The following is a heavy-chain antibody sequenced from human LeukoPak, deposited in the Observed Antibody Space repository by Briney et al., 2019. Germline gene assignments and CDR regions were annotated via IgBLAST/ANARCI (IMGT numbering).Heavy chain of an antibody. CDR2: ISSSSSTI. Sequence: GGSLRLSCAVSGFTFSSYSMNWVRQAPGKGLEWVSYISSSSSTIYYADSVKGRFTISRDNAKNSLYLQMNSLRAEDTAVYYCARDEVHAFDIWGQGTMVTVSS. V-gene: IGHV3-48*01. CDR1: GFTFSSYS. J-gene: IGHJ3*02. CDR3: ARDEVHAFDI.